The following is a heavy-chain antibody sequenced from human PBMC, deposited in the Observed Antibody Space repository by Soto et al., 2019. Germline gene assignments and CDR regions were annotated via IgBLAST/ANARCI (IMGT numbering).Heavy chain of an antibody. Sequence: PGGSLRLSCAASGFTFSSYSMNWVRQAPGKGLEWVSSISSSSSYIYYADSVKGRFTISRDNAKNSLYLQMNSLRAEDTAVYYCARVSIAAPNYFDYWGQGTLVTVSS. CDR2: ISSSSSYI. CDR1: GFTFSSYS. D-gene: IGHD6-6*01. CDR3: ARVSIAAPNYFDY. J-gene: IGHJ4*02. V-gene: IGHV3-21*01.